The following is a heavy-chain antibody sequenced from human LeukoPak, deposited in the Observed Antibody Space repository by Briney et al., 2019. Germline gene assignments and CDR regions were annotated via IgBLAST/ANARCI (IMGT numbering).Heavy chain of an antibody. CDR2: IYYNGST. Sequence: SETLSLTCTVSGGSIRSYYWSWIRQPPGKGLECIGYIYYNGSTNYNPSLKSRVTISLDTSKSQFSLKLTSVTPADTAVYYCARGGIVGSRTNWFDPWGQGILVTVSS. CDR3: ARGGIVGSRTNWFDP. J-gene: IGHJ5*02. V-gene: IGHV4-59*01. CDR1: GGSIRSYY. D-gene: IGHD1-26*01.